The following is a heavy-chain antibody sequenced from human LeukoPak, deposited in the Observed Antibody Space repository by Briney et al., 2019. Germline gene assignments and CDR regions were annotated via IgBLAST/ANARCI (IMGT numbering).Heavy chain of an antibody. CDR2: ISGSGGST. D-gene: IGHD1-26*01. Sequence: GASLRLSCAASGFTSSNYPMSWVRQDPGKGLEWVSGISGSGGSTYYANSVKGRFTISRDNSKDTLYLQMNSLRAEDTALYYCAKIIYNGSYWIDYWGQGTLVTVSS. CDR1: GFTSSNYP. CDR3: AKIIYNGSYWIDY. J-gene: IGHJ4*02. V-gene: IGHV3-23*01.